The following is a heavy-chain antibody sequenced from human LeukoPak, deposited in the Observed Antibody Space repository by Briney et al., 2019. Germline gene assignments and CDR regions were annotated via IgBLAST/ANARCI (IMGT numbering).Heavy chain of an antibody. J-gene: IGHJ5*02. CDR1: GGSFSGYY. CDR2: INHSGST. V-gene: IGHV4-34*01. Sequence: SETLSLTCAVYGGSFSGYYWSGIRQPPGKGLEWIGEINHSGSTNYNPSLKSRFTISVDTSKNQFSLKLSSATAADTAVYYCARGRRRVDWFDPWGQGTLVTVSS. CDR3: ARGRRRVDWFDP.